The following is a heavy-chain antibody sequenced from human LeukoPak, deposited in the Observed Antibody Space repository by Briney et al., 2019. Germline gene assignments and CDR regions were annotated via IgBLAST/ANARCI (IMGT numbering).Heavy chain of an antibody. Sequence: ASVKVSCKASGYPFTDYYIHWVRQAPGQGLEWMGWINPNSGDTNSAQRFQGRVTMTRDTSISTLYMELSRLRSDDTAVYYCAILIVVVPAAIHAFDIWGQGTLVTVSS. V-gene: IGHV1-2*02. CDR3: AILIVVVPAAIHAFDI. CDR1: GYPFTDYY. D-gene: IGHD2-2*01. J-gene: IGHJ3*02. CDR2: INPNSGDT.